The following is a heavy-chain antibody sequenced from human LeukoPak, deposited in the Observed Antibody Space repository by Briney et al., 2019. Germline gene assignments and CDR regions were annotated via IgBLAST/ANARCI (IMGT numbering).Heavy chain of an antibody. J-gene: IGHJ4*02. CDR1: GFTFSNSW. CDR3: ARDNYGDYFLDY. D-gene: IGHD4-17*01. V-gene: IGHV3-74*01. CDR2: INPDGSSS. Sequence: GGSLRLSCAASGFTFSNSWMQWVRQAPGKGLVWVSRINPDGSSSGYADSVKGRFTISRDNSKNTLYLQMNSLRAEDTAVYFCARDNYGDYFLDYWGQGTLVTVSS.